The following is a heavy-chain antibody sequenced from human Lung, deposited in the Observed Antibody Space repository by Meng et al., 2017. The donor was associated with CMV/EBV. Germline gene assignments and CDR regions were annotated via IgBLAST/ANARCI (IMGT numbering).Heavy chain of an antibody. V-gene: IGHV4-4*02. CDR1: GGSISSSNW. J-gene: IGHJ4*02. CDR2: IYHSGST. D-gene: IGHD6-19*01. CDR3: ASFPPPGKQWLVTDY. Sequence: QGQLQDSGPGLGKPSGTLSLTCAVSGGSISSSNWWSWVRQPPGKGLEWIGEIYHSGSTNYNPSLKSRVTISVDKSKNQFSLKLSSVTAADTAVYYCASFPPPGKQWLVTDYWGQGTLVTVSS.